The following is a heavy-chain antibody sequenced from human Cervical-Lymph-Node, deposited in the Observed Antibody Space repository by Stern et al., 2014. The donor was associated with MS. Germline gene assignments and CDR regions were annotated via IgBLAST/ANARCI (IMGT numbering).Heavy chain of an antibody. Sequence: QVQLVESGAEVKKPGSSVKVSCKASGGTLSNYGISWVRQAPGQGLEWMGGIIPMFGTANYAQKFQGRVTITADDSTNTVYMDLSSLTSEDTAVYYCARDGDSSMLGLDVWGQGTTVTVSS. CDR3: ARDGDSSMLGLDV. D-gene: IGHD4-17*01. J-gene: IGHJ6*02. V-gene: IGHV1-69*01. CDR1: GGTLSNYG. CDR2: IIPMFGTA.